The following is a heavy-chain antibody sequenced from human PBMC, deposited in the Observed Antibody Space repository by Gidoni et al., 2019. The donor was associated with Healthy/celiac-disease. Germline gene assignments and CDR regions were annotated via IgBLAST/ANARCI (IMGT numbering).Heavy chain of an antibody. D-gene: IGHD6-19*01. Sequence: YMSWIRQAPGKGLEWVSYISSSSSYTNYADSVKGRFTISRDNAKNSLYLQMNSLRAEDTAVYYCARVGSSGCYTLPCYYYYYMDVWGKGTTVTVSS. J-gene: IGHJ6*03. CDR2: ISSSSSYT. CDR3: ARVGSSGCYTLPCYYYYYMDV. CDR1: Y. V-gene: IGHV3-11*03.